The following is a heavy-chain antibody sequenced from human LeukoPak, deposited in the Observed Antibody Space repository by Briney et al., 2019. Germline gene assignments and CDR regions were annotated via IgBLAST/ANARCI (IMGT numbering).Heavy chain of an antibody. Sequence: PGRSLRLSCAASGFTFSSYGMHWVRQAPGKGLEWVAVISYDGSNKYYADSVKGLFTISRDNSKNTLYLQMNSLRAEDTAVYYCAKLSAYSFDYWGQGTLVTVSS. D-gene: IGHD3-16*02. CDR3: AKLSAYSFDY. CDR2: ISYDGSNK. V-gene: IGHV3-30*18. CDR1: GFTFSSYG. J-gene: IGHJ4*02.